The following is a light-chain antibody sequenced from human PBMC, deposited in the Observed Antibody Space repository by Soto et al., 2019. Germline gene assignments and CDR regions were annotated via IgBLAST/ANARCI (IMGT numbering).Light chain of an antibody. CDR1: QSVSSY. J-gene: IGKJ5*01. CDR3: QQRSNWPRT. CDR2: DAS. Sequence: EIVLTQSRATLSLSPGSRSTFSCPASQSVSSYLAWYQQKPGQAPRLFIYDASNRATGIPARFSGSGSGTDFTLTISSLQTEDFAVYYGQQRSNWPRTFGPGTRLEIK. V-gene: IGKV3-11*01.